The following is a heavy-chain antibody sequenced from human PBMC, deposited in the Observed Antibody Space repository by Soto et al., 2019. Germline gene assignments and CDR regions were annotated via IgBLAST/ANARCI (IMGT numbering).Heavy chain of an antibody. CDR3: ARTVGMDV. D-gene: IGHD4-17*01. J-gene: IGHJ6*02. Sequence: QVQLQQWGAGLLKPSETLSLTCAVYGGSFSGYYWSWIRQPPGKGLEWIGEINHSGNTNYNPSLKSRVTILVDTSKNQVSLKLSSVTAADTAVYYCARTVGMDVWGQGTTVTVSS. V-gene: IGHV4-34*01. CDR2: INHSGNT. CDR1: GGSFSGYY.